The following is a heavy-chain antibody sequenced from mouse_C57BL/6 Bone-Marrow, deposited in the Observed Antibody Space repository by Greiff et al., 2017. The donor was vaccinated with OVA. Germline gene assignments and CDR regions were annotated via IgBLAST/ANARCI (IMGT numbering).Heavy chain of an antibody. V-gene: IGHV3-8*01. J-gene: IGHJ2*01. CDR2: ISYSGST. CDR1: GYSITSDY. Sequence: EVQLQQSGPGLAKPSQTLSLTCSVTGYSITSDYWNWMRKFPGNKLEYMGYISYSGSTYYNPSLKSRISITRDTSKNQYYLQLNSVTTEDTATYYCARWDGYYFDYWGQGTTLTVSS. CDR3: ARWDGYYFDY. D-gene: IGHD3-3*01.